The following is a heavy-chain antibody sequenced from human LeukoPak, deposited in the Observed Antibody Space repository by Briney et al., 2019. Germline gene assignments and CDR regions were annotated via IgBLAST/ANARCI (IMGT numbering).Heavy chain of an antibody. J-gene: IGHJ4*02. CDR3: APRVVVITAPFDY. Sequence: GGSLRLSCAASGFTFSSYGMHWVRKAPGKGLEWVAFIRYDGSNKSYADSVKGRFTISRDNSKNTLYLQMNSLRAEDTAVYYCAPRVVVITAPFDYWGQGTLVTVSS. CDR1: GFTFSSYG. CDR2: IRYDGSNK. V-gene: IGHV3-30*02. D-gene: IGHD2-21*01.